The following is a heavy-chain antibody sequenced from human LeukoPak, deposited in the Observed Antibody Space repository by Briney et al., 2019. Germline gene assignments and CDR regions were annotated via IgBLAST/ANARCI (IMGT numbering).Heavy chain of an antibody. CDR3: ARDGDTTGYSFDY. Sequence: GGSLRLSCGASGFSFSSYGMHWVRQAPGKGLEWVAVIWYDEINKYYADSVKGRFTISRDNSKNTLYMQMNSLRAEDTAVYYCARDGDTTGYSFDYWGQGTLVTVSS. V-gene: IGHV3-33*01. CDR2: IWYDEINK. J-gene: IGHJ4*02. D-gene: IGHD3-22*01. CDR1: GFSFSSYG.